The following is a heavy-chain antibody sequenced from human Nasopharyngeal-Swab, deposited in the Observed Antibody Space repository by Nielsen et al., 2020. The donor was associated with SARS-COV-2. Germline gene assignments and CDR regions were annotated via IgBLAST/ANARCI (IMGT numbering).Heavy chain of an antibody. Sequence: GGSLRLSCAASGFTFSSYAMSWVRQAPGKGLEWVSAISGSGGSTYYAASVKGRFTISRDNSKNTLYLQMNSLRAEDTAVYYCAKGGIFDDFWSGYYDYYYGMDVWGQGTTVTVSS. CDR1: GFTFSSYA. CDR2: ISGSGGST. CDR3: AKGGIFDDFWSGYYDYYYGMDV. D-gene: IGHD3-3*01. V-gene: IGHV3-23*01. J-gene: IGHJ6*02.